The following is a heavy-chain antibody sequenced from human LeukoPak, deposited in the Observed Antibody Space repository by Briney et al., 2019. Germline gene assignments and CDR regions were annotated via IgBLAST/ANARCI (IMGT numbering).Heavy chain of an antibody. CDR2: INPSGGST. Sequence: ASVKVSCKASGYTFTSYYMHWVRQAPGQGLEWMGIINPSGGSTSYAQKFPGRVIMTRDMSTSTVYMELSSLKSEDTAVSYCARSSYYDILTGYGWFDPGGQGTLVTVSS. V-gene: IGHV1-46*01. CDR3: ARSSYYDILTGYGWFDP. J-gene: IGHJ5*02. D-gene: IGHD3-9*01. CDR1: GYTFTSYY.